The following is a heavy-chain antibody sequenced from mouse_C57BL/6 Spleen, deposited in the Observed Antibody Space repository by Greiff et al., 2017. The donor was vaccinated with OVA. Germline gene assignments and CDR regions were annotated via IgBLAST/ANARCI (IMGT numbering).Heavy chain of an antibody. CDR3: ASPSIYYEYWAWFAY. CDR1: GYSITSGYY. D-gene: IGHD2-4*01. Sequence: EVQLQESGPGLVKPSQSLSLTCSVTGYSITSGYYWNWIRQFPGNKLEWMGYISYDGSNNYNPSLKNRISITRDTSKNQFFLKLNSVTTEDTATYYCASPSIYYEYWAWFAYWGQGTLVTVSA. V-gene: IGHV3-6*01. CDR2: ISYDGSN. J-gene: IGHJ3*01.